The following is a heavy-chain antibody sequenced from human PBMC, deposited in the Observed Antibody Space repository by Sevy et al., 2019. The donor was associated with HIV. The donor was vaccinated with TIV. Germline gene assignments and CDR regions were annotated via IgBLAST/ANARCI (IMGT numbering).Heavy chain of an antibody. Sequence: SETLSLTCTVSGGSISGHYWSWIRQSPGKGLEWVASIFYTGTLYYNPSLRSRISMSVDTSKSQFSLELSSVAAADTAIYYCARDHSYLDVWGKGTAVTVSS. V-gene: IGHV4-59*11. CDR2: IFYTGTL. CDR3: ARDHSYLDV. CDR1: GGSISGHY. J-gene: IGHJ6*03. D-gene: IGHD4-4*01.